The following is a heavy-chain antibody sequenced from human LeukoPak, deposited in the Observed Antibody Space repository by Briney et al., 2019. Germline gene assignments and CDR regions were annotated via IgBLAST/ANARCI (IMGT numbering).Heavy chain of an antibody. CDR3: AKLSDY. J-gene: IGHJ4*02. CDR2: IVGSSGNT. Sequence: PGGSLRLSCAASGFTFSSYAMTWVRQAPGKGLEWVSGIVGSSGNTYYADSVKGRFTISRDISKSTLYLQMNSLRVEDTAQYYCAKLSDYWGQGTLVIVSS. D-gene: IGHD2/OR15-2a*01. CDR1: GFTFSSYA. V-gene: IGHV3-23*01.